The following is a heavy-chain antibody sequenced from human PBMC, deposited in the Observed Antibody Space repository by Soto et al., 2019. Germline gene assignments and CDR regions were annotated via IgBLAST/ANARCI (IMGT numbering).Heavy chain of an antibody. Sequence: SWTLALTCSVSGVSLTSGNWWTCVLHSPPMGLEYIGEIFHDGTANYYPSFERRVAMSVDTSRNQFSLKLTSVTAADTPVYFCARLVYDTRLNYMYFDFWGPGSLVTVPQ. CDR2: IFHDGTA. CDR1: GVSLTSGNW. CDR3: ARLVYDTRLNYMYFDF. J-gene: IGHJ4*02. D-gene: IGHD3-10*01. V-gene: IGHV4-4*02.